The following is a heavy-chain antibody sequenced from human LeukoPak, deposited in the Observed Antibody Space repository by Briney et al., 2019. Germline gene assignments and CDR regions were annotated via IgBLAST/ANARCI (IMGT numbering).Heavy chain of an antibody. J-gene: IGHJ5*02. Sequence: GGSLRLSCAASGFIFNTNWISWVRQAPGKGLEWVANINPDASVTHYVDSVKGRFTISGDNGKNSVYLQMNSLRAEDSAVYFCATHPQSAGYHWFDPRGQGTLVTVAS. CDR3: ATHPQSAGYHWFDP. CDR1: GFIFNTNW. CDR2: INPDASVT. V-gene: IGHV3-7*01. D-gene: IGHD6-13*01.